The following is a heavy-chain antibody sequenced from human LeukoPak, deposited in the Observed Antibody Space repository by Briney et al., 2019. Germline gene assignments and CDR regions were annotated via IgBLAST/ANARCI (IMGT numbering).Heavy chain of an antibody. Sequence: PSETLSLTCTVSGGSISSSSYYWGWIRQPPGEGLEWIGSIYYSGSTYYNPSLKSRVTISVDTSKNQFSLKLSSVTAADTAVYYCAREERVVITNFDYWGQGTLVTVSS. D-gene: IGHD3-22*01. V-gene: IGHV4-39*07. CDR2: IYYSGST. J-gene: IGHJ4*02. CDR1: GGSISSSSYY. CDR3: AREERVVITNFDY.